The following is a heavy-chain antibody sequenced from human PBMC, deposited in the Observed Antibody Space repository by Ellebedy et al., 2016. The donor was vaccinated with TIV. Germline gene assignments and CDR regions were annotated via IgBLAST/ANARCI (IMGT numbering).Heavy chain of an antibody. V-gene: IGHV3-21*01. Sequence: GESLKISCAASGFTFNTYSMNWVRQAPGKGLEWVSSITSSSTYIYYADSVKGRFTISRDNAKNSLYLQRNSLRAEDTAVYYCARDRGIPAAGWAQAPEDYWGQGTLVTVSS. CDR2: ITSSSTYI. CDR3: ARDRGIPAAGWAQAPEDY. J-gene: IGHJ4*02. D-gene: IGHD6-13*01. CDR1: GFTFNTYS.